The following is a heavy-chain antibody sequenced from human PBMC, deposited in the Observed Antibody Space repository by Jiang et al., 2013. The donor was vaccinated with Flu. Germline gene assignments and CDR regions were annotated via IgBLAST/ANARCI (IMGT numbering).Heavy chain of an antibody. CDR3: ARDGCSSTSCYSWFDP. J-gene: IGHJ5*02. D-gene: IGHD2-2*02. CDR2: INPNSGGT. Sequence: VQSGAEVKKPGASVKVSCKASGYTFTGYYMHWVRQAPGQGLEWMGWINPNSGGTNYAQKFQGWVTMTRDTSISTAYMELSRLRSDDTAVYYCARDGCSSTSCYSWFDPVGRGNPGHRLL. CDR1: GYTFTGYY. V-gene: IGHV1-2*04.